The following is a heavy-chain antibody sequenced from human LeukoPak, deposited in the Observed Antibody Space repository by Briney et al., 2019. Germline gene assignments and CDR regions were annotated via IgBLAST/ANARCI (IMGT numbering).Heavy chain of an antibody. Sequence: GGSLRLSCAASGFTFSSYAMSWVRQAPGKGLEWVSAISGSGGSTYYADSVKGRFTISRDNSKNTLYLQMNSLRAEDTAVYYCAKAPSLRLLWFGEIDYWGQGTLVTVSS. V-gene: IGHV3-23*01. CDR1: GFTFSSYA. CDR3: AKAPSLRLLWFGEIDY. D-gene: IGHD3-10*01. CDR2: ISGSGGST. J-gene: IGHJ4*02.